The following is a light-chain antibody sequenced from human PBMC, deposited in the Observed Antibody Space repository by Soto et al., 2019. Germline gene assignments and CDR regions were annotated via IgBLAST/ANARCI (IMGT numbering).Light chain of an antibody. CDR2: GAS. J-gene: IGKJ5*01. Sequence: DIVLTQSPGTLSLSPGERATLSCRASQSLRRSSLAWYQQKPGQAPRLLIYGASTRATGIPARFSGSGSGTEFTLTISSLQSEDFAVYYCQQYNNWPPITFGQGTRLEIK. V-gene: IGKV3-15*01. CDR3: QQYNNWPPIT. CDR1: QSLRRSS.